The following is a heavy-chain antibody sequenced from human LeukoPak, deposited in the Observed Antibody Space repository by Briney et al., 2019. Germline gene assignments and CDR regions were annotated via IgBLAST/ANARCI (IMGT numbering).Heavy chain of an antibody. CDR3: ASRTYYDRSGPNWYFDL. CDR2: IYGSGST. CDR1: GLIVSSNY. Sequence: GGSLRLSCAASGLIVSSNYLSWVRQAPGRGLDWVSVIYGSGSTDYADSVKGRFIMSRDTSKDTVYRQMNSLRAEDTAVYYCASRTYYDRSGPNWYFDLWGRGTLVTVSS. V-gene: IGHV3-66*01. D-gene: IGHD3-22*01. J-gene: IGHJ2*01.